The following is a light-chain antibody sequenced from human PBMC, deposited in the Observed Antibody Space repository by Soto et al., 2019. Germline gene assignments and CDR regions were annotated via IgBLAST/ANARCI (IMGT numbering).Light chain of an antibody. CDR2: NNF. Sequence: QSVLTQPPSVSGAPGQRITISCTGSTSNVGAGNDVHWYQHLPGTAPKLLIYNNFNRPSGVPDRFSASKSATSASLAITGLQAEDEADYYCQSYDSRLTEYDFGTGTKLTVL. CDR3: QSYDSRLTEYD. V-gene: IGLV1-40*01. J-gene: IGLJ1*01. CDR1: TSNVGAGND.